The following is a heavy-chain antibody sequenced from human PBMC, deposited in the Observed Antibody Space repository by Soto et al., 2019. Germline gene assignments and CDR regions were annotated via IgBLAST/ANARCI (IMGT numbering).Heavy chain of an antibody. V-gene: IGHV5-51*01. Sequence: GESLKISCKGSGYSFTSYWIGWVRQMPGKGLEWMGIIYPGDSDTRYSPSFQGQVTISADKSISTAYLQWSSLKASDTAMYYCARFRLHLGELSSSYYFDYWGQGTLVTVSS. CDR3: ARFRLHLGELSSSYYFDY. CDR2: IYPGDSDT. CDR1: GYSFTSYW. D-gene: IGHD3-16*02. J-gene: IGHJ4*02.